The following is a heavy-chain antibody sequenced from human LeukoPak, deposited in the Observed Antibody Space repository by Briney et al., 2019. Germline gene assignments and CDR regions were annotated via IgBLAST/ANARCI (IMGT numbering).Heavy chain of an antibody. CDR3: ARDGDSYGLVDY. D-gene: IGHD5-18*01. CDR2: ISSSSSYI. Sequence: PGGSLRLSCAASGFTFSSYSMNWVRQAPGKGLEWVSSISSSSSYIYYADSVKGRFTISRDNARNSLYLQMNSLRAEDTAVYYCARDGDSYGLVDYWGQGTLVTVSP. CDR1: GFTFSSYS. J-gene: IGHJ4*02. V-gene: IGHV3-21*01.